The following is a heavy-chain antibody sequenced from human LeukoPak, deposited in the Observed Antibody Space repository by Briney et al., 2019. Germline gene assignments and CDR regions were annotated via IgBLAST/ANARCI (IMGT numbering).Heavy chain of an antibody. J-gene: IGHJ4*02. D-gene: IGHD2-15*01. CDR3: ARMTSYCSGGSCYSDFDY. CDR1: GYTFTSYG. V-gene: IGHV1-18*01. Sequence: ASVKVSCKASGYTFTSYGISWVRQAPGQGLEWMGWISAYNGNTNYAQKLQGRVTMTTDTSTSTAYMELRSLRSDDTAVYYCARMTSYCSGGSCYSDFDYWGQGTLVTVSS. CDR2: ISAYNGNT.